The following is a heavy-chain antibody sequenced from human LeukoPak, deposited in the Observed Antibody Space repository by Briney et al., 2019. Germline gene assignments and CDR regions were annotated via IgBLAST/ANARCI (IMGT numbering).Heavy chain of an antibody. CDR1: GYTFTSYD. J-gene: IGHJ1*01. CDR3: ARYCSGGSCHTRTAEYFQH. D-gene: IGHD2-15*01. CDR2: MNPNSGNT. V-gene: IGHV1-8*01. Sequence: GASAKVSCKASGYTFTSYDINWVRQATGQGLEWMGWMNPNSGNTGYAQKFQGRVTMTRNTSISTAYMELSSLRSEDTAVYYCARYCSGGSCHTRTAEYFQHWGQGTLVTVSS.